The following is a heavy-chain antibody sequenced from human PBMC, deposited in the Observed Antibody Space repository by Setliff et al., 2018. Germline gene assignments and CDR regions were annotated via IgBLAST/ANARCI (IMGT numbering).Heavy chain of an antibody. CDR1: GESFDTYY. CDR3: RQAVVGRDVFDV. V-gene: IGHV4-34*01. CDR2: INQSGGG. D-gene: IGHD1-1*01. J-gene: IGHJ3*01. Sequence: SETLSLTCNVFGESFDTYYWSWIRQPPGKGLEWVGEINQSGGGDYNPSFKGRVTISVDTSKKQFSLTLRYVTAADTALYYCRQAVVGRDVFDVWGQGTVVTVSS.